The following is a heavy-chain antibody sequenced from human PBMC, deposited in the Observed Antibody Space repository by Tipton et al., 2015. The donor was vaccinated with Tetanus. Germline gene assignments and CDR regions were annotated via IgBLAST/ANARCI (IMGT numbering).Heavy chain of an antibody. CDR3: AREADCSGGSCFSGDFDT. CDR1: GLTFTDYA. Sequence: SLRLSCVASGLTFTDYAMHWVRQAPGKGLEWVAVSWYDGTDKYYADSVKGRFTISRDNSKNTLYLQMNSLRAEDTALYYCAREADCSGGSCFSGDFDTWGQGTQVTVSS. CDR2: SWYDGTDK. J-gene: IGHJ4*02. D-gene: IGHD2-15*01. V-gene: IGHV3-33*08.